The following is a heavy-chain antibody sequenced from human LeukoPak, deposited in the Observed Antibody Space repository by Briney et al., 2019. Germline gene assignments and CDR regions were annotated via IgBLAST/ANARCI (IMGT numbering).Heavy chain of an antibody. CDR3: ARSFYGDYPY. Sequence: PGGSLRLSCAASGFTFSSYDMHWVRQVTGKGPGWVSSIGTTGDTHYAVSVKGRFTISRENAKNSLYLQMSSLSAGDTAVYYCARSFYGDYPYWGQGTLVTVSS. J-gene: IGHJ4*02. CDR2: IGTTGDT. CDR1: GFTFSSYD. D-gene: IGHD4-17*01. V-gene: IGHV3-13*01.